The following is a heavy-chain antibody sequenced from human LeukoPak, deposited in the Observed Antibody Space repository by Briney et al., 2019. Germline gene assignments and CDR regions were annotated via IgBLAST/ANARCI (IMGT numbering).Heavy chain of an antibody. CDR3: ARVLAVAGHWYFDL. CDR2: ISAYNGNT. D-gene: IGHD6-19*01. CDR1: GYTFTSYG. J-gene: IGHJ2*01. V-gene: IGHV1-18*01. Sequence: ASVKVSCKASGYTFTSYGISWVRQAPGQGLEWMGWISAYNGNTNYAQKLQGRVTMTTDTSTSTAYMELRSLRSDDTAVYYCARVLAVAGHWYFDLWGRGTLVTVSS.